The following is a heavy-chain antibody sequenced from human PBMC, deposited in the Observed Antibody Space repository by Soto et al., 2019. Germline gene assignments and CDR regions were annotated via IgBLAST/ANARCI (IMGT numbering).Heavy chain of an antibody. Sequence: EVQLVESGGGLVQPGGSLRLSCAASGFTFSSYWMHWVGQAPGKGLVWVSRINSDGCSTSYADSVKGRFNICRDNAKNPLYLQMSSLRPEDTAVYYCVRTSLVVAADTRDEYWGQGTLVTVSS. D-gene: IGHD2-15*01. J-gene: IGHJ4*02. CDR1: GFTFSSYW. V-gene: IGHV3-74*01. CDR3: VRTSLVVAADTRDEY. CDR2: INSDGCST.